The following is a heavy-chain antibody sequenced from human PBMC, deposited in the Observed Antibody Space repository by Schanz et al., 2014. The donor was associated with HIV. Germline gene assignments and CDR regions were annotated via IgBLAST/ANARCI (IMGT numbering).Heavy chain of an antibody. CDR2: IGTAADT. J-gene: IGHJ6*02. D-gene: IGHD2-15*01. Sequence: EVQLVESGGGLVQPGGSLRLSCAASGFTFSTYDMHWVRQVTGKALEWVSAIGTAADTYYSDSVKGRFTISRENAKNSLYLQMNSLRVGDTAVYYCARVGGGGASHGMDVWGQGTTVIVSS. CDR3: ARVGGGGASHGMDV. V-gene: IGHV3-13*01. CDR1: GFTFSTYD.